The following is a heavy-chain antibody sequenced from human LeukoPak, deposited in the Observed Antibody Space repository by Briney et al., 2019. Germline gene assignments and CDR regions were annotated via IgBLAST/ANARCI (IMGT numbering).Heavy chain of an antibody. Sequence: GGSLRLSCAASGFTFSSYAMSWLRQAPGKGLVWVSHIDGDGSSTSYADSVKGRFTISRDNAKNTLYLQMNSLRVEDTAVYHCARGDSVAACDDWGQGTLVTVSS. D-gene: IGHD6-6*01. CDR3: ARGDSVAACDD. CDR1: GFTFSSYA. V-gene: IGHV3-74*01. CDR2: IDGDGSST. J-gene: IGHJ4*02.